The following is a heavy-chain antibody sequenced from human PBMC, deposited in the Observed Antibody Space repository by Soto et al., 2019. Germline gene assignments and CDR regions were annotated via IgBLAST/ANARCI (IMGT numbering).Heavy chain of an antibody. CDR3: AVEYSYGGRGYVFDY. J-gene: IGHJ4*02. CDR2: LNSGDGNT. D-gene: IGHD3-22*01. Sequence: EVQLLESGGDLVQPGGSLRLSCAASGFTSRNYAMSWVRQAPGKGLEWVSGLNSGDGNTYYADSVKGRFTISRDRSKNTLNLQMTFLTAEDTAVYYCAVEYSYGGRGYVFDYWGQGTLVTVSS. V-gene: IGHV3-23*01. CDR1: GFTSRNYA.